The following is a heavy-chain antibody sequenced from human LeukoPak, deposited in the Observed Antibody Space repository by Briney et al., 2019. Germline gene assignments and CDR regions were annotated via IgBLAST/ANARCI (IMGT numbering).Heavy chain of an antibody. CDR1: GFTFTSYD. CDR3: ARGHGIWSGSLIVDAFDI. V-gene: IGHV3-13*01. Sequence: PGGSLRLSCAVSGFTFTSYDMRWVRHPTGRGLEWVSAIGTAGDTYYAASVKGRFTISRENAKNSLYLQMNSLGAGDTAVYYCARGHGIWSGSLIVDAFDIWGQGTMVTVSS. CDR2: IGTAGDT. J-gene: IGHJ3*02. D-gene: IGHD3-3*01.